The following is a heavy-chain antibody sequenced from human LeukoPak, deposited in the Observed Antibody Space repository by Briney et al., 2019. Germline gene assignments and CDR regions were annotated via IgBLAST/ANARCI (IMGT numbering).Heavy chain of an antibody. Sequence: GGSLRLSCAASGFTFSNAWMSWVRQAPGKGLEWVGHIKSKIDGETTGYAAPVKGRFTISRDDSKNMLYQQMNSLKTEDTAVYYCTTELGLSFGVRYFDHWGQGTSATVSS. V-gene: IGHV3-15*01. D-gene: IGHD3-10*01. CDR3: TTELGLSFGVRYFDH. CDR1: GFTFSNAW. J-gene: IGHJ4*02. CDR2: IKSKIDGETT.